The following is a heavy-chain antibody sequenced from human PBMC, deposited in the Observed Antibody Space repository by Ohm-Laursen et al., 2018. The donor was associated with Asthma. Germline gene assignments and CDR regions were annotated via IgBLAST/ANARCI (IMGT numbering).Heavy chain of an antibody. CDR1: GFSFRSYA. CDR2: GGSYYDGGLK. Sequence: SLRLSCAASGFSFRSYATHWVRQAPGKGLEWVAVGGSYYDGGLKYYADSVNGRFTVSRDDSKNTLYLQMNSLRPDDTAVYYCARDVMEWYLPAFDFWGQGTLVTVSS. CDR3: ARDVMEWYLPAFDF. V-gene: IGHV3-30-3*01. J-gene: IGHJ4*02. D-gene: IGHD3-3*01.